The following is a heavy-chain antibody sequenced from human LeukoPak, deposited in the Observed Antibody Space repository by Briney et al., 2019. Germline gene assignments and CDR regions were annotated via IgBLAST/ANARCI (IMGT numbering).Heavy chain of an antibody. CDR2: IWYDGSNK. D-gene: IGHD6-13*01. CDR3: ARDIAAAGPDY. CDR1: GFTFSSYG. V-gene: IGHV3-33*01. J-gene: IGHJ4*02. Sequence: PGRSLRLSCAASGFTFSSYGMHWVRQAPGKGLEWVAVIWYDGSNKYYADSVKGRFTISRDNSKNTLYLQMNSLRAEDTAVFYCARDIAAAGPDYGGQGTLVTVSS.